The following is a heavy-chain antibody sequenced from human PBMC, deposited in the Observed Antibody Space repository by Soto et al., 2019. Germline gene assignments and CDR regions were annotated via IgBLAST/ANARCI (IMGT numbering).Heavy chain of an antibody. J-gene: IGHJ5*02. CDR2: IWYDGTTT. V-gene: IGHV3-33*01. CDR1: GFTLSNYG. CDR3: ARNVGSSGSSRSFDT. Sequence: QVQLVESGGGVVQPGRSLTLSCVASGFTLSNYGMHWVRQAPGKGLEWVAVIWYDGTTTYSADSVKGRFSISRDNSKNALFLQLSSLRAEDTAVYYWARNVGSSGSSRSFDTWGQGTLVTVSS. D-gene: IGHD3-10*01.